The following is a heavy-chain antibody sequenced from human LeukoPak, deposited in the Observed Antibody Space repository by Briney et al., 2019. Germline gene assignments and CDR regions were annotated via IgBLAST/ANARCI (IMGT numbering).Heavy chain of an antibody. CDR3: ARGGYNYGHPLDY. D-gene: IGHD5-18*01. CDR2: ISGYSGKT. V-gene: IGHV1-18*01. J-gene: IGHJ4*02. Sequence: ASVKVSCKASGYTFTSYGTTWVRQAPGQGLEWMGWISGYSGKTDYVQNLQGRVTMTTDTSTSTGYMELRSLTSDDTGVYYCARGGYNYGHPLDYWGQGTLVTVSS. CDR1: GYTFTSYG.